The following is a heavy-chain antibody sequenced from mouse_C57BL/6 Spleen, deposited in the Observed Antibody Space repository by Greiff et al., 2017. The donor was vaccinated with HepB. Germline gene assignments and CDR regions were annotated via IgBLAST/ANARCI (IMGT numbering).Heavy chain of an antibody. CDR3: ARGAGYYWYFDV. CDR1: GYTFTSYW. V-gene: IGHV1-52*01. CDR2: IDPSDSET. D-gene: IGHD2-2*01. J-gene: IGHJ1*03. Sequence: VQLQQPGAELVRPGSSVKLSCKASGYTFTSYWMHWVKQRPIQGLEWIGNIDPSDSETHYNQKFKDKATLTVDKSSSTAYMQLSSLTSEDSAVYYCARGAGYYWYFDVWGTGTTVTVSS.